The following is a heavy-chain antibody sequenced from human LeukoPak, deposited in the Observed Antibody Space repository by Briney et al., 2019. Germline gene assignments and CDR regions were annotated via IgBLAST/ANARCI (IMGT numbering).Heavy chain of an antibody. V-gene: IGHV1-69*06. CDR2: IIPIFGTA. CDR3: ARDRRYYDSSGYYYYFDY. J-gene: IGHJ4*02. D-gene: IGHD3-22*01. Sequence: SVKVSCKASGYTFTSYDINWVRQAPGQGLEWMGGIIPIFGTANYAQKFQGRVTITADKSTSTAYMVLSSLRSEDTAVYYCARDRRYYDSSGYYYYFDYWGQGTLVTVSS. CDR1: GYTFTSYD.